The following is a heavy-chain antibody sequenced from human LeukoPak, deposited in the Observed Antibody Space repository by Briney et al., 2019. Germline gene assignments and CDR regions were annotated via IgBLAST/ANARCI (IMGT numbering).Heavy chain of an antibody. Sequence: PGGSLRLSCAASGFTFSSYEMNWVRQAPGKGLVWVSHINNDGTSTTYADSVKGRFTISRDNAKNTLYLQMDSLRAEDSAMYYCADPFGDAFDMWGQGTMVTVSS. CDR3: ADPFGDAFDM. CDR2: INNDGTST. J-gene: IGHJ3*02. CDR1: GFTFSSYE. V-gene: IGHV3-74*01. D-gene: IGHD3-3*01.